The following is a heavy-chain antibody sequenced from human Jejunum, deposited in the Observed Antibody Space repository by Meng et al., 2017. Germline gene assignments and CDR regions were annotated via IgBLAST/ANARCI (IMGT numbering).Heavy chain of an antibody. V-gene: IGHV3-23*04. Sequence: EGLLVESCGVLVQPVGALSLSCGAAGVTFWTYAVGWVRQVSGNGPEWGSDLCVSGTRAYYADSVQGRFTISRDNSKNSLYLQMNSLRVEDTALYYCARDGRHRRFDSWGQGTLVTVSS. J-gene: IGHJ5*01. CDR3: ARDGRHRRFDS. D-gene: IGHD1-26*01. CDR2: LCVSGTRA. CDR1: GVTFWTYA.